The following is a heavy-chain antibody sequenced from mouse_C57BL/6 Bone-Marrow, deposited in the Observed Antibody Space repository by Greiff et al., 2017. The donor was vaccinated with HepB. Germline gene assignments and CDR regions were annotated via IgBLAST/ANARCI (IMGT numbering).Heavy chain of an antibody. CDR1: GYSITSGYY. D-gene: IGHD2-2*01. J-gene: IGHJ4*01. Sequence: EVQLQESGPGLVKPSQSLSLTCSVTGYSITSGYYWNWIRQFPGNKREWMGYISYDGSNNYNPSLKNRISITRDTSKNQFFLKLNSVTTEDTATYYCARDDGYEIYYAMDYWGQGTSVTVSS. CDR2: ISYDGSN. CDR3: ARDDGYEIYYAMDY. V-gene: IGHV3-6*01.